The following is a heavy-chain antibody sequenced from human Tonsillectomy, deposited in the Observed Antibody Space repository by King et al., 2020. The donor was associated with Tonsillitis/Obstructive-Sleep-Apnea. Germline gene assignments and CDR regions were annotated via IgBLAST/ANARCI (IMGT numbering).Heavy chain of an antibody. CDR1: GFTFTSNW. CDR3: ARDLPICSSACCYGYYFDS. Sequence: VQLVESGGGLVQPGGSLRLSCAASGFTFTSNWMSWVRQAPGKGLEWVANIKQDGSDKYYVDSVKGRFTISRDNAKNSLYLQMNSLRAEDTAVYYCARDLPICSSACCYGYYFDSWGQGTLVTVSS. V-gene: IGHV3-7*04. D-gene: IGHD2-2*01. CDR2: IKQDGSDK. J-gene: IGHJ4*02.